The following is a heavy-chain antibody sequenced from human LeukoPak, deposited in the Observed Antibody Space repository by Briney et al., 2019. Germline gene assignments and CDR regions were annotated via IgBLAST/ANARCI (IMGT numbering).Heavy chain of an antibody. CDR2: ISGSGDNT. Sequence: GGSLRLSCAASGFSFSSYAMSWVRQAPGKGLEWVSSISGSGDNTYYTESVKGRFTISRDNSKNTLFLQMNSLRAEDTAVFYCAKRSGYTTGWFFDFWGQGTLVTVSS. CDR1: GFSFSSYA. D-gene: IGHD6-19*01. V-gene: IGHV3-23*01. CDR3: AKRSGYTTGWFFDF. J-gene: IGHJ4*02.